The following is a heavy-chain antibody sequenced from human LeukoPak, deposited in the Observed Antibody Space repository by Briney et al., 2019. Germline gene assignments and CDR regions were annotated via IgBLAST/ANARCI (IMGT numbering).Heavy chain of an antibody. Sequence: GESLKISCAASGFTVSSNYMSWVRQAPGKGLEWVSSISSSSSYIYYADSVKGRFTISRDNAKNSLYLQMNSLRAEDTAVYYCANSLAAAGKGTFDIWGQGTMVTVSS. J-gene: IGHJ3*02. CDR1: GFTVSSNY. CDR2: ISSSSSYI. V-gene: IGHV3-21*01. D-gene: IGHD6-13*01. CDR3: ANSLAAAGKGTFDI.